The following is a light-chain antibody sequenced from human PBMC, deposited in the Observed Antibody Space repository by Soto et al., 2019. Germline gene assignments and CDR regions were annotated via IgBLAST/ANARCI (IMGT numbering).Light chain of an antibody. CDR1: QDISNY. Sequence: DIQMTQSPSSLSASVGDRVTITCQASQDISNYLNWYQQKPGKAPKLLIYDASNLETGVPSRFSGSGSGTDFTLTISSLQPEDFATYYCQQLNSYPLTFGQGTKVDIK. V-gene: IGKV1-33*01. J-gene: IGKJ1*01. CDR3: QQLNSYPLT. CDR2: DAS.